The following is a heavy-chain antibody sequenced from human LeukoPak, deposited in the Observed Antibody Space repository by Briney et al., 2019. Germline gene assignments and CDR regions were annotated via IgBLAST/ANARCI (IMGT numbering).Heavy chain of an antibody. CDR2: ISGSGGST. CDR3: ANYGDFPH. J-gene: IGHJ4*02. Sequence: PGGSLRLSCTASESSFSSFPMSWVRQAPGRGLEWISAISGSGGSTYYADSVKGRFTISRDNSKNTLYLQMNSLRAEDTAVYYCANYGDFPHWGQGTLVTVSS. V-gene: IGHV3-23*01. D-gene: IGHD4-17*01. CDR1: ESSFSSFP.